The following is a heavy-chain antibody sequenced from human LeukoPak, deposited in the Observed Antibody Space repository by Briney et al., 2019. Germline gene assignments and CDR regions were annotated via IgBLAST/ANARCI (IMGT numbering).Heavy chain of an antibody. J-gene: IGHJ6*02. CDR1: GFTFDDYA. CDR2: ISWNSGSI. Sequence: GRSLRLSCAASGFTFDDYATHWVRQAPGKGLEWVSGISWNSGSIGYADSVKGRFTISRDNAKNSLYLQMNSLRAGDTALYYCAKDMRNYYYGMDVWGQGTTVTVSS. CDR3: AKDMRNYYYGMDV. V-gene: IGHV3-9*01.